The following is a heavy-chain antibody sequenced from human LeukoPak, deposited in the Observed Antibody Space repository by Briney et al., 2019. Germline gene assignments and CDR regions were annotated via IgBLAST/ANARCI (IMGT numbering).Heavy chain of an antibody. CDR1: GDSISSYY. D-gene: IGHD6-13*01. CDR2: IYYSGST. CDR3: AGIAAAGSYFDY. Sequence: SETLSLTCTVSGDSISSYYWSWIRQPPGKGLEWIGYIYYSGSTNYNPSLKSRVTISVDTSKNQFSLKLSSVTAADTAVYYCAGIAAAGSYFDYWGQGTLVTVSS. V-gene: IGHV4-59*01. J-gene: IGHJ4*02.